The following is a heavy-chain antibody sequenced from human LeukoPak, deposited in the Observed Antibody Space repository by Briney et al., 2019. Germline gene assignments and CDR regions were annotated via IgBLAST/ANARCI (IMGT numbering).Heavy chain of an antibody. D-gene: IGHD3-3*01. CDR3: TSSHQYYDFWSGYSIDY. CDR1: GFTFGDYA. J-gene: IGHJ4*02. CDR2: IRSKAYGGTT. V-gene: IGHV3-49*04. Sequence: SLRLSCTASGFTFGDYAMSWVRQAPGKGLEWVGFIRSKAYGGTTEYAASVKGRFTISRDDSKSIAYLQMNSLKTEDTAVYYCTSSHQYYDFWSGYSIDYWGQGTLVTVSS.